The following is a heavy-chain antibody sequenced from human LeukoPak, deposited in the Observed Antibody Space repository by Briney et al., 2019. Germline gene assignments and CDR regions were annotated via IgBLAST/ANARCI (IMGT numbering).Heavy chain of an antibody. Sequence: GASVKVSCKASGYTFTGYYMHWMRQAPGQGLEWMGWINPNSGGTNYAQKFQGRVTMTRDTSISTAYMELSRLRSDDTAVYYCARERRIQLWLQDYWGQGTLVTVSS. J-gene: IGHJ4*02. V-gene: IGHV1-2*02. CDR2: INPNSGGT. CDR3: ARERRIQLWLQDY. CDR1: GYTFTGYY. D-gene: IGHD5-18*01.